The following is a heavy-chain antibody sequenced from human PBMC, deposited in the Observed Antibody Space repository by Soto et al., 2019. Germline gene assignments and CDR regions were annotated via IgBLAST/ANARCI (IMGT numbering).Heavy chain of an antibody. V-gene: IGHV3-30-3*01. CDR3: ARDGGAY. J-gene: IGHJ4*02. D-gene: IGHD3-16*01. CDR1: GFTFSSYA. Sequence: QVQLVESGGGVVQPGRSLRLSCAASGFTFSSYAMHWVRRAPGKGLEWMAVMSYDGSNKYYADSVKGRVTISRYNSKNTLYLQMNSLRPEDTALYYCARDGGAYWGQGTLVIVSS. CDR2: MSYDGSNK.